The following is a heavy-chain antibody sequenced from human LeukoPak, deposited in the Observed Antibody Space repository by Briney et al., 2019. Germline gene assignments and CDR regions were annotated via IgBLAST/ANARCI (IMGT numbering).Heavy chain of an antibody. CDR2: IWYDGSNK. CDR1: GFTFSSYG. J-gene: IGHJ4*02. D-gene: IGHD5-12*01. CDR3: ARGGRRSYSGYGEGDY. Sequence: GGSLRLSCAASGFTFSSYGMHWVRQAPGKGLEWVAVIWYDGSNKYYADSVKGRFTISRDNSKNTLYLQMNSLRAGDTAVYYCARGGRRSYSGYGEGDYWGQGTLVTVSS. V-gene: IGHV3-33*01.